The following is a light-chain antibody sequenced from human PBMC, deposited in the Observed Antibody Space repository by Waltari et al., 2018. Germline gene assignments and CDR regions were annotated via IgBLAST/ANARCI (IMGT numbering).Light chain of an antibody. Sequence: IVLTQSPGTLSLSPTEGATLSCRASQSVSSGYLAWYQQKPGQAPRLLIYDTSRRAAGIPDRFSGSGSGTDFTLTISRLEPEDFAVYYCQQYGGSPFTFGPGTKVDI. V-gene: IGKV3-20*01. J-gene: IGKJ3*01. CDR3: QQYGGSPFT. CDR2: DTS. CDR1: QSVSSGY.